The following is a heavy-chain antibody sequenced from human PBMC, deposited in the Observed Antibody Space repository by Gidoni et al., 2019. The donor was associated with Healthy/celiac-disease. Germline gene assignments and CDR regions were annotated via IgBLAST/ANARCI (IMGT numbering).Heavy chain of an antibody. D-gene: IGHD6-13*01. CDR3: ARTSGDVAAAGRPTFDY. J-gene: IGHJ4*02. CDR2: ISAYNGNT. CDR1: GSTFPSSG. V-gene: IGHV1-18*01. Sequence: QLQLVQSGAEVTTPGASVKLSCTASGSTFPSSGISWVRQAPGQGLEWMGWISAYNGNTNYAQKLQGRVTMTTDTSTSTAYMELRSLRSDDTAVYYCARTSGDVAAAGRPTFDYWGQGTLVTVSS.